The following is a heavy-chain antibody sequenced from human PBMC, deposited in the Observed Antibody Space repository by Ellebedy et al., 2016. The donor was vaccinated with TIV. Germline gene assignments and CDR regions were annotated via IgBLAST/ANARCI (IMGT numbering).Heavy chain of an antibody. V-gene: IGHV5-10-1*01. J-gene: IGHJ5*02. Sequence: GESLKISXKGSGYSFTSYWISWVRQMPGKGLEWMGRIDPSDSYTNYSPSFQGHVTISADKSISTAYLQWRSLKPSDTAMYYCARQGDGSGNYVDWFDPWGQGTLVIVSS. D-gene: IGHD3-10*01. CDR2: IDPSDSYT. CDR3: ARQGDGSGNYVDWFDP. CDR1: GYSFTSYW.